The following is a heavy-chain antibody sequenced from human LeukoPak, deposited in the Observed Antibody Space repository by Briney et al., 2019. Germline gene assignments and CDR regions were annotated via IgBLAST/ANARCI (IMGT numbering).Heavy chain of an antibody. V-gene: IGHV4-59*08. CDR1: GGSISAYE. J-gene: IGHJ4*02. D-gene: IGHD2-2*01. CDR3: AILVVPAASAVGYYLY. Sequence: PSETLSLTCQVSGGSISAYEWSWIRQPPGKGLERVGSMFYSGGTNYNPSLRSRLTLSVDTSKNQFSLRLRSVTAADTAVYYCAILVVPAASAVGYYLYWGLGILATVSS. CDR2: MFYSGGT.